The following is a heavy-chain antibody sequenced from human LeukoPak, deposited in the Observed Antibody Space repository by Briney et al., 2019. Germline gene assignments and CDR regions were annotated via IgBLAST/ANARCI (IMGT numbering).Heavy chain of an antibody. CDR3: ARGYGDFRVEGRYFHS. CDR1: GGSISSYY. J-gene: IGHJ4*02. CDR2: IYYSGST. Sequence: SETLSLTCTVSGGSISSYYWSWIRQPPGKGLEWIGYIYYSGSTNYNPSLKSRVTISVDTSKNQFSPKLSSVTAADTAVYYCARGYGDFRVEGRYFHSWGQGTLVTVSS. V-gene: IGHV4-59*01. D-gene: IGHD4-17*01.